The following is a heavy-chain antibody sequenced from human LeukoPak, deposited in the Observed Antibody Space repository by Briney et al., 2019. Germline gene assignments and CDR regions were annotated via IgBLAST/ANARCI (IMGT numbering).Heavy chain of an antibody. V-gene: IGHV4-31*03. Sequence: PQTLSLTFTVPGGSISSVGYYLSWIHQHPGTGLEWIGYIYYSGSTYYNPSLTSRVTISVDTSKNQSALKLRSVTAADTAVYCCATYYYDSSGYYLYYWGQGTLVTVSS. CDR2: IYYSGST. CDR3: ATYYYDSSGYYLYY. D-gene: IGHD3-22*01. J-gene: IGHJ4*02. CDR1: GGSISSVGYY.